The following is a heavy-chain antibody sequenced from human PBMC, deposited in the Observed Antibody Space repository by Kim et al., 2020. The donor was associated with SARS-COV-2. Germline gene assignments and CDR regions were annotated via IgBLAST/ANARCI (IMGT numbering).Heavy chain of an antibody. CDR1: GYTFTSYD. CDR2: MNPNSGNT. CDR3: ARGSIVAMIFNYHYYMDV. Sequence: ASVKVSCKASGYTFTSYDINWVRQATGQGLEWMGWMNPNSGNTGYVQKFQGGVTMTRNTSISTAYMELSSLRSEDTAVYYCARGSIVAMIFNYHYYMDVWGKGTTVTVSS. J-gene: IGHJ6*03. D-gene: IGHD5-12*01. V-gene: IGHV1-8*01.